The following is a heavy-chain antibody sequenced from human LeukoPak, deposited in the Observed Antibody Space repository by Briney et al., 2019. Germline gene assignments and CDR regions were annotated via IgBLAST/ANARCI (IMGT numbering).Heavy chain of an antibody. V-gene: IGHV3-23*01. CDR3: ANHGSPDATAGMLLDY. CDR2: ISATASDT. Sequence: GGSLRLSCAASRFTFSNYAMSWVRQAPGKGLEWASGISATASDTFYADSVKGRFTISRDNSKNTLYLQMNSLRAEDTAVYYCANHGSPDATAGMLLDYWGQGTLVTVSS. D-gene: IGHD6-13*01. CDR1: RFTFSNYA. J-gene: IGHJ4*02.